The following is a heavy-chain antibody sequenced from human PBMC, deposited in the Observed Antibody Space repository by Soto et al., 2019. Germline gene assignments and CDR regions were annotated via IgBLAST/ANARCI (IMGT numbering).Heavy chain of an antibody. J-gene: IGHJ4*02. CDR1: GFPFSSYS. D-gene: IGHD5-12*01. V-gene: IGHV3-48*04. Sequence: PRGSLRLSCAASGFPFSSYSMNWVRQAPGKGLDWVSYISSSGSTVYYSDSVKGRFTISRANAKNSVYLQMNSLRAEDTAVYYCARRGNSGYPRGYFDDWGQGT. CDR2: ISSSGSTV. CDR3: ARRGNSGYPRGYFDD.